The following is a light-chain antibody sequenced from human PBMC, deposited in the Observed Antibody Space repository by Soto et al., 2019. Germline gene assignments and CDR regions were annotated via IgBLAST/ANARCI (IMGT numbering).Light chain of an antibody. Sequence: EVGMTQSPATLSVSPGERATLSCRASQSVSSNLAWYQQKPGQTPRLLMYGASTRATGIPARFSGSGSGTEFTLTISSLQSEDFAVYYCQQYNNWPPTFGQGTKVDIK. J-gene: IGKJ1*01. CDR2: GAS. V-gene: IGKV3-15*01. CDR3: QQYNNWPPT. CDR1: QSVSSN.